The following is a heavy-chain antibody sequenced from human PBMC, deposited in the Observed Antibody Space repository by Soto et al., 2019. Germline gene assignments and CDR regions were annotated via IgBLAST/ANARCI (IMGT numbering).Heavy chain of an antibody. CDR1: GGSISSGGYY. V-gene: IGHV4-31*03. J-gene: IGHJ5*02. D-gene: IGHD6-6*01. CDR3: ARGPLLFDIAARPRAVDNWFDP. CDR2: IYYRGST. Sequence: QVQLQESGPGLVKPSQTLSLTCTVSGGSISSGGYYWSGIRQHPGKGLEWIGYIYYRGSTYYNPSLKSRVTISVDTSKNQSSLKLSSVTAADTAVDYCARGPLLFDIAARPRAVDNWFDPWGQGTLVTVSS.